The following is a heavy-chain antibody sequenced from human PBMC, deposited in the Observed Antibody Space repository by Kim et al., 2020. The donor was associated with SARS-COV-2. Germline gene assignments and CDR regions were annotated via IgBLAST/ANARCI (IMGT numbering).Heavy chain of an antibody. CDR3: ATLPRYYYDSSGYNEFYYYGMDV. J-gene: IGHJ6*02. V-gene: IGHV7-4-1*02. CDR1: GYTFTSYA. D-gene: IGHD3-22*01. CDR2: INTNTGNP. Sequence: ASVKVSCKASGYTFTSYAMNWVRQAPAQGLEWMGWINTNTGNPTYAQGFTGRFVFSLDTSGSTAYLQISSLKADDTAVYYCATLPRYYYDSSGYNEFYYYGMDVWGQGTTVTVAS.